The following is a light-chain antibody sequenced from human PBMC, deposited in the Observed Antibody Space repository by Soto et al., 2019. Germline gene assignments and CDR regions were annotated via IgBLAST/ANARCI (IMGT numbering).Light chain of an antibody. J-gene: IGLJ2*01. CDR1: SSNIGAGYD. CDR3: QSYDSRLTVV. V-gene: IGLV1-40*01. CDR2: GNS. Sequence: QSVLTQPPSVSGAPGQRVTISCTGSSSNIGAGYDVHWYQQLPGTAPKLLIYGNSNRPSGVPDRFSGSKSGTSASLAITGLQAEDEADYYRQSYDSRLTVVFGGWTKLTVL.